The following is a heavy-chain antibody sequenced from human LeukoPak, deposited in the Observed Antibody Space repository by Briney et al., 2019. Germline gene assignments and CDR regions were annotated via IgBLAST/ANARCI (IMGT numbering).Heavy chain of an antibody. Sequence: ASVKVSCKASGYTFISYYMHWVRQAPGQGLEWMGIINPSGGSTSYAQKFQGRVTMTRDTSTSTVYMELSSLRSEDTAVYYCARGYCSSTSCYGRRWFDPWGQGTLVTVSS. V-gene: IGHV1-46*03. CDR1: GYTFISYY. J-gene: IGHJ5*02. CDR3: ARGYCSSTSCYGRRWFDP. CDR2: INPSGGST. D-gene: IGHD2-2*01.